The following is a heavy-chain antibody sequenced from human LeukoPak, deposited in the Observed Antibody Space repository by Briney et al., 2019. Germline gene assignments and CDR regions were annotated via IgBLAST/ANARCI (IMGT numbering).Heavy chain of an antibody. CDR3: AKSGGFFDT. D-gene: IGHD1-26*01. CDR1: GFTFTNCW. CDR2: IDQDATEK. V-gene: IGHV3-7*01. J-gene: IGHJ4*02. Sequence: GGSLRLSCTVSGFTFTNCWMTWVRQAPGKGLEWVANIDQDATEKYYVDSVVGRFTISRDNAKNLLYLQMNSLRVEDTAVYYCAKSGGFFDTWGQGTLVTVSS.